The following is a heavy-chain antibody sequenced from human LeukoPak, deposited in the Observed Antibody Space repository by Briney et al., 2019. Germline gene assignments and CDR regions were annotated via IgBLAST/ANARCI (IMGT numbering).Heavy chain of an antibody. CDR2: ISSSGSTI. Sequence: GGSLRLSCAASGFTFSDYYMSWIRQAPGKGLEWVSYISSSGSTIYYADSVKGRFTISRDNAKNSLYLQMNSLRAEDTAVYYCARAINSGSYYVGGVYFDYWGQGTLVTVSS. CDR1: GFTFSDYY. CDR3: ARAINSGSYYVGGVYFDY. D-gene: IGHD1-26*01. V-gene: IGHV3-11*04. J-gene: IGHJ4*02.